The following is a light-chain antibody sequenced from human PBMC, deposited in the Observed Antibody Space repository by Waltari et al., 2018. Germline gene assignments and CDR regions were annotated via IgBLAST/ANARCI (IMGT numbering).Light chain of an antibody. CDR1: QSLLHSNGYNY. J-gene: IGKJ5*01. Sequence: DIVMTQSPLSLPVTPGEPASISCRSSQSLLHSNGYNYLDWYLQKPGQSPQILIYLGSNRASGVLDRFSGSGSGTDFTLKISRVEAEDAGVYYCMEALQSVTFGQGTRLEIK. CDR3: MEALQSVT. V-gene: IGKV2-28*01. CDR2: LGS.